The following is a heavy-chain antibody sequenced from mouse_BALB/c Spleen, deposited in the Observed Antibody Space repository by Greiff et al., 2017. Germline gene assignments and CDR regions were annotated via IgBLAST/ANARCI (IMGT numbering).Heavy chain of an antibody. CDR2: IRLKSNNYAT. Sequence: VQLKESGGGLVQPGGSMKLSCVASGFTFSNYWMNWVRQSPEKGLEWVAEIRLKSNNYATHYAESVKGRFTISRDDSKSSVYLQMNNLRAEDTGIYYCTLYYYGPGFAYWGQGTLVTVSA. CDR3: TLYYYGPGFAY. V-gene: IGHV6-6*02. D-gene: IGHD1-1*01. CDR1: GFTFSNYW. J-gene: IGHJ3*01.